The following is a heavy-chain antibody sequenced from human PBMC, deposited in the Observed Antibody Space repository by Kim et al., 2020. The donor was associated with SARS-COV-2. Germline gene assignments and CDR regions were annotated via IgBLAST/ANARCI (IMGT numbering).Heavy chain of an antibody. CDR2: IYYRGKT. CDR1: GGSVSTYY. D-gene: IGHD3-16*02. V-gene: IGHV4-59*02. J-gene: IGHJ4*02. CDR3: ARGSDRYDD. Sequence: SETLSLTCSVSGGSVSTYYWSWIRQPPGKGLEWIGYIYYRGKTNYNPSLKSRVTFSVDTSKNHFSLNLRSVTAADTAVYYCARGSDRYDDWGQGARVTVS.